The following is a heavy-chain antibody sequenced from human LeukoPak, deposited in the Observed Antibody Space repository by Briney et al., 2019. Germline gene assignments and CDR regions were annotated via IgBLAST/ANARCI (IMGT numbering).Heavy chain of an antibody. J-gene: IGHJ5*02. D-gene: IGHD2-15*01. Sequence: SVKVSCKASGGTFSSYAISWVRQAPGQGLEWMGGIIPIFGTANYAQKFQGRVTITADESTSTAYMELSSLRSEDTAVYYCARGPVAVAATHRTLSNWFDPWGQGTLVTVSS. CDR2: IIPIFGTA. CDR3: ARGPVAVAATHRTLSNWFDP. V-gene: IGHV1-69*13. CDR1: GGTFSSYA.